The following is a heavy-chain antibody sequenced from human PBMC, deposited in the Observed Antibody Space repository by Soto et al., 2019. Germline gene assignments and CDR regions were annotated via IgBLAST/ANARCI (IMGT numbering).Heavy chain of an antibody. Sequence: EVQLLQSGGGLAQPGTSLRLSCAASGFTFKYYAMTWVRQAPGKGLEWVSTISGSGDKTDYADSVKGRFRVSRDNSKDTLYLQIDSLRADDTTFYYCAREAKWYGGQCFQDWGQGTLVTVSS. CDR2: ISGSGDKT. V-gene: IGHV3-23*01. CDR3: AREAKWYGGQCFQD. D-gene: IGHD2-8*01. J-gene: IGHJ1*01. CDR1: GFTFKYYA.